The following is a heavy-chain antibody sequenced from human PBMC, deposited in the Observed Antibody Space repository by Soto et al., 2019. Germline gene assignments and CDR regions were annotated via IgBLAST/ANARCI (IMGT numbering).Heavy chain of an antibody. CDR1: GFTFSSYA. J-gene: IGHJ3*02. V-gene: IGHV3-30-3*01. CDR2: ISYDGSNK. Sequence: PGGSLRLSCAASGFTFSSYAMHWVRQAPGKGLEWVAVISYDGSNKYYADSVMGRFTISRDNSKNTLYLQMNSLRAEDTAVYYCARDREYYGSGSYFDIWGQGTMVTVSS. D-gene: IGHD3-10*01. CDR3: ARDREYYGSGSYFDI.